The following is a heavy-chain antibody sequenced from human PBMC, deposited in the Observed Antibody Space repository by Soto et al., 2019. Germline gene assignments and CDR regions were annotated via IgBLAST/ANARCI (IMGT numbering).Heavy chain of an antibody. Sequence: EVQLLESGGGLVQPGGSLRLSCAASGFTFSSYAMSWVRQAPGKGLEWVSAISGSGGSTYYADSVKGRFTISRDNSKNTLYLQMNSLRAEDTAVYYCATDPLRRITMVRGVISLPPLFDYCGQGTLVTVSS. V-gene: IGHV3-23*01. D-gene: IGHD3-10*01. CDR3: ATDPLRRITMVRGVISLPPLFDY. CDR1: GFTFSSYA. CDR2: ISGSGGST. J-gene: IGHJ4*02.